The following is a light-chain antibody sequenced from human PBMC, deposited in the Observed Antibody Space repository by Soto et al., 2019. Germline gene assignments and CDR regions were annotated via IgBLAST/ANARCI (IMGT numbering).Light chain of an antibody. V-gene: IGKV2-30*02. CDR2: KVS. Sequence: DVVMTQSPLSLPVTLGQPASISCRSSQSLIHSDGNTYLNWFQQRPGQSPRRLIYKVSDRDSGVPDRFSGSGSGTDFTLKISRVEAEDVGVYYCMQGTHWPWTFCQGTKVEIK. CDR3: MQGTHWPWT. J-gene: IGKJ1*01. CDR1: QSLIHSDGNTY.